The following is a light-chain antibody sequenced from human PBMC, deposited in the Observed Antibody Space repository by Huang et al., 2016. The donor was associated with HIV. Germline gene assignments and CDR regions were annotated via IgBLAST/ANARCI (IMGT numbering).Light chain of an antibody. J-gene: IGKJ5*01. CDR3: QQYDNWPLT. Sequence: ERVMTQSPATLSVAPGERVTLSCRASHSVSSNFAWYQQKPGQAPRLLIHGASTRATGLPARFSGSGSGTEFTLAISSLQSEDSGVYFCQQYDNWPLTFGQGTRLEIK. CDR2: GAS. V-gene: IGKV3-15*01. CDR1: HSVSSN.